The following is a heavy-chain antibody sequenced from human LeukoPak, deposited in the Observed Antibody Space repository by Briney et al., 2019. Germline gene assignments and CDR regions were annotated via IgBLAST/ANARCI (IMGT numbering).Heavy chain of an antibody. CDR2: IKQDGSEK. CDR1: GFTFSNYW. CDR3: AKDMDPDSSGYYGPIDY. J-gene: IGHJ4*02. Sequence: PGGSLRLSCAASGFTFSNYWMSWVRQAPGKGLEWVTNIKQDGSEKYYVDSVKGRFTISRDNAKNSLDLQMNTLRAEDTALYYCAKDMDPDSSGYYGPIDYWGQGTLVTVSS. V-gene: IGHV3-7*03. D-gene: IGHD3-22*01.